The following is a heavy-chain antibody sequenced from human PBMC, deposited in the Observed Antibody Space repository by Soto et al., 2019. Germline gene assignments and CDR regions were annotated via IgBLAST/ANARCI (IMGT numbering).Heavy chain of an antibody. D-gene: IGHD4-17*01. V-gene: IGHV3-23*01. CDR1: GFTFSSYA. J-gene: IGHJ4*02. CDR2: ISNSGGST. Sequence: GGSLRLSCAASGFTFSSYAMSWVRQAPGKGLEWVSTISNSGGSTYYADSVKGRFTISRDNSKNTLYLQMNSLRAEDTAVYYCATSYGDYVPVYWGQGTLVPVSS. CDR3: ATSYGDYVPVY.